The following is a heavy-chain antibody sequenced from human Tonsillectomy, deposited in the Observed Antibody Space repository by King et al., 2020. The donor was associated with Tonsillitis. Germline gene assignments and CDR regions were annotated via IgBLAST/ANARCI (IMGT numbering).Heavy chain of an antibody. V-gene: IGHV1-69*01. Sequence: VQLVQSGAEVKKPGSSVKVSCKASGGTFSSYAISWVRQAPRQGLEWMGRIIPIFGTANHAQRFQGRVTITADESTSTAYMELSSLRSEDTAVYFCARDSSRNYYDSCPYYSDFDYWGQGTLVTVSS. CDR2: IIPIFGTA. CDR3: ARDSSRNYYDSCPYYSDFDY. J-gene: IGHJ4*02. CDR1: GGTFSSYA. D-gene: IGHD3-22*01.